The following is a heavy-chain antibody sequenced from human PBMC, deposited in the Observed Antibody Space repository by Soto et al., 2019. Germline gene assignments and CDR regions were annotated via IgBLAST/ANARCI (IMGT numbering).Heavy chain of an antibody. D-gene: IGHD3-3*01. CDR2: ISSYGGESA. CDR3: AKGDIRSGYHALDI. V-gene: IGHV3-23*01. J-gene: IGHJ3*02. CDR1: GFTFSSSA. Sequence: PGGSLILSCAAPGFTFSSSAMNWVRQVPGKGLEWVSSISSYGGESAFYAHSVNGRFTISRDNSKNTLYLQLHSLRAEDTAVYHCAKGDIRSGYHALDIWGQGTMVTVSS.